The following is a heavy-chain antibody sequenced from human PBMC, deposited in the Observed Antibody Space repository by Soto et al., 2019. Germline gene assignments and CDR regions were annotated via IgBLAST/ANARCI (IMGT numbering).Heavy chain of an antibody. D-gene: IGHD5-12*01. CDR1: GFTFSSYA. J-gene: IGHJ6*02. Sequence: QVQLVESGGGVVQPGRSLRLSCAASGFTFSSYAMHWVRQAPGKGLEWVAVISYDGSNKYYADSVKGRFTISRDNSKNTLYLQMNSLRAEDTAVYYCAREWLRRLDLRDYGMDVWGQGTTVTVSS. CDR2: ISYDGSNK. CDR3: AREWLRRLDLRDYGMDV. V-gene: IGHV3-30-3*01.